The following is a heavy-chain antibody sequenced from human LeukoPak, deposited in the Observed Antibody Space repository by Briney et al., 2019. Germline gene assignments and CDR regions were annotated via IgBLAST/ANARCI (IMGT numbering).Heavy chain of an antibody. CDR1: GFTFSTYA. CDR2: LSGSDTRT. Sequence: GGSLRLSCAASGFTFSTYAMNWVRQAPGKGLESVSALSGSDTRTYYADSVKGRFTISRDNAKNSLYLQMNSLRAEDTAVYYCVRTGPGELGYWGQGTLVTVSS. D-gene: IGHD6-13*01. V-gene: IGHV3-23*01. J-gene: IGHJ4*02. CDR3: VRTGPGELGY.